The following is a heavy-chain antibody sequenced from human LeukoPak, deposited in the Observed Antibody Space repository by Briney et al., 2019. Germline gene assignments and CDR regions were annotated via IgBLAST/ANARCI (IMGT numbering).Heavy chain of an antibody. D-gene: IGHD3-16*02. CDR3: ARDVTPEDGPRYIYYYYYGMDV. J-gene: IGHJ6*02. CDR2: IIPIFGTA. V-gene: IGHV1-69*13. Sequence: GASVKVSCKASGGTFSSYAISWVRQAPGQGLEWMGGIIPIFGTANYAQKFQGRVTITADESTSTAYMELSSLRSEDTAVYYCARDVTPEDGPRYIYYYYYGMDVWGQGTTVTVSS. CDR1: GGTFSSYA.